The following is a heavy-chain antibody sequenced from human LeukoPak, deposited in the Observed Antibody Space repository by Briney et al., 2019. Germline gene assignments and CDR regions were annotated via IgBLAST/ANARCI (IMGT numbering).Heavy chain of an antibody. D-gene: IGHD3-9*01. Sequence: GGSLRLSCAASGFTLRRNWMHWVRQVPGKGLVWFSRISQDGSVTNSADSVQGRFTISRDDAKNTLYLQMNSLRAEDTAVYYCARALTDTRNGLDIWGQGTMVTVSS. V-gene: IGHV3-74*01. CDR1: GFTLRRNW. CDR2: ISQDGSVT. CDR3: ARALTDTRNGLDI. J-gene: IGHJ3*02.